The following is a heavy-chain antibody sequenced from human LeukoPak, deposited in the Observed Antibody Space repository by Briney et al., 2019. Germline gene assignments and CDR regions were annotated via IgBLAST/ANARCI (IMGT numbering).Heavy chain of an antibody. J-gene: IGHJ4*02. CDR1: GFTFSSCW. V-gene: IGHV3-7*01. CDR2: IKQDGSEK. Sequence: GGSPRLSCAASGFTFSSCWMSWVRQAPGKGLEWVANIKQDGSEKYYVDSVKGRFTISRDNAKNSLYLQMNSLRAEDTAVYYCARDVVRTFDYWGQGTLVTVSS. CDR3: ARDVVRTFDY. D-gene: IGHD2-21*01.